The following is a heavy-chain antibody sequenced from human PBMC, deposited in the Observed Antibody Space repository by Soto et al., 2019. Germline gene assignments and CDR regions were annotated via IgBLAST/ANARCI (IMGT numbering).Heavy chain of an antibody. CDR3: ARDLLAVAGSSHYLDY. J-gene: IGHJ4*02. V-gene: IGHV3-33*01. CDR1: GFTFSSYG. D-gene: IGHD6-19*01. Sequence: QVQLVESGGGVVQPGRSLRLSCAASGFTFSSYGMHWVRQAPGKGLEWVAVIWYDGSNKYYADSVKGRFTISRDKSKNTLYLQMNSLRAEDTAVYYCARDLLAVAGSSHYLDYWGQGTLVTVSS. CDR2: IWYDGSNK.